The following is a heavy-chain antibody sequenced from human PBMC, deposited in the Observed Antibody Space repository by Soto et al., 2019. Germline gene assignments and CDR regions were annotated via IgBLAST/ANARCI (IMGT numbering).Heavy chain of an antibody. J-gene: IGHJ4*02. Sequence: QVQLVQSGAEVKKPGASVKVSCKASGYTFSNYLLHWVRQAPGQRLEWMGWINAGNGNTKYSQRFQGRVTLTRDTSASTAYMELSSLMSEDTAVYYCASPFYGSGNFYWGQGTLVTVSS. CDR3: ASPFYGSGNFY. D-gene: IGHD3-10*01. V-gene: IGHV1-3*01. CDR2: INAGNGNT. CDR1: GYTFSNYL.